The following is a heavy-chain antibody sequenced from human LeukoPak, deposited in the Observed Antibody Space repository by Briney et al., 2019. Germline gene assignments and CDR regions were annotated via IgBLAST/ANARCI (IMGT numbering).Heavy chain of an antibody. CDR2: ISSSSSYI. CDR3: ARRHYGSGSYAIDY. V-gene: IGHV3-21*01. J-gene: IGHJ4*02. Sequence: PGGSLRLSCAASGFTFSNYGMHWVRQAPGKGLEWVSSISSSSSYIYYADSVKGRFTISRDNAKNSLYLQMNSLRAEDTAVYYCARRHYGSGSYAIDYWGQGTLVTVSS. D-gene: IGHD3-10*01. CDR1: GFTFSNYG.